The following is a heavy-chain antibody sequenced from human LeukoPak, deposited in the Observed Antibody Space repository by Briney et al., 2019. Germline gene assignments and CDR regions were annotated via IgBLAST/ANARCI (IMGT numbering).Heavy chain of an antibody. CDR3: ARGFRGKSSSWFH. D-gene: IGHD6-13*01. CDR1: GVSFSGYY. V-gene: IGHV4-34*01. CDR2: INHSGST. Sequence: SETLSLTCAVYGVSFSGYYWSWIRQPPGKGLEWIGEINHSGSTNYNPSLKSRVTISVDTSKNQFSLKLSSVTAADTAVYYCARGFRGKSSSWFHWGQGTLVTVSS. J-gene: IGHJ4*02.